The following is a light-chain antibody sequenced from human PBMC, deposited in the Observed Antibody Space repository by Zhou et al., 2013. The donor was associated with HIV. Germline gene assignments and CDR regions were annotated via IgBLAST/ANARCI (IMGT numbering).Light chain of an antibody. CDR1: QGIRND. CDR3: QQFNSHST. CDR2: GAS. V-gene: IGKV1-27*01. Sequence: DIQMTQSPSSLSASVGDRVTITCRASQGIRNDLGWYQQKPGKVPKLLIYGASTLQSGVPSRFSGSGSGTDFTLTISSLQPDDFATYYCQQFNSHSTFGQGTKVEIK. J-gene: IGKJ1*01.